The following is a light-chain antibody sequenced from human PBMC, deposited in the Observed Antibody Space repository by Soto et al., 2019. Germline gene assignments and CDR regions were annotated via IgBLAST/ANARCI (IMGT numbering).Light chain of an antibody. CDR2: GTS. CDR1: QNISRS. Sequence: EIVMTQSPVTLSVSPGDRVTLSCRASQNISRSLAWYQQKPGQGPSLLIYGTSTRAGGVPARFSGGGSGTEFTLTITSLQSEDFAVYYCQQYDGAPLTFGPGTKVDVK. V-gene: IGKV3-15*01. CDR3: QQYDGAPLT. J-gene: IGKJ3*01.